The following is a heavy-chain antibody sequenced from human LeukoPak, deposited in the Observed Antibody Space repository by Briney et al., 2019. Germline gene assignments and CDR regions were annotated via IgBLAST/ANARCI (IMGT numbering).Heavy chain of an antibody. CDR3: ARGDAGYYGSGSYYNY. V-gene: IGHV3-11*05. J-gene: IGHJ4*02. CDR1: GFTFSDYY. CDR2: ISSSSSYT. Sequence: GGSLRLSCAASGFTFSDYYMSWIRQAPGKGLEWVSYISSSSSYTNYADSVKGRFTISRDNAKNSLYLQMNSLRAEDTAVYYCARGDAGYYGSGSYYNYWGQGTLVTVSS. D-gene: IGHD3-10*01.